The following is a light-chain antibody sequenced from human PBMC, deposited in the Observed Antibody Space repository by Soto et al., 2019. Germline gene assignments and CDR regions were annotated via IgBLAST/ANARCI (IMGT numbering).Light chain of an antibody. CDR2: GAS. CDR1: QSISSN. CDR3: QQHNSWPFT. V-gene: IGKV3-15*01. J-gene: IGKJ3*01. Sequence: EIVMTQSPATLSVSPGERATLSCRASQSISSNLAWYQQKPGQAPRLLIYGASTRVTGIPGRFSGSGSGTEFTLTISSLQSEDFAVYYCQQHNSWPFTFGPGTKVDIE.